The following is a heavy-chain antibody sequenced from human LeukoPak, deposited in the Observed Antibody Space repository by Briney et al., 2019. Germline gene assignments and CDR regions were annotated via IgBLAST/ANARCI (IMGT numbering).Heavy chain of an antibody. Sequence: PGGSLRLSCAASGFTFSSYGMSWVRQAPGKGLEWVSAISGSGGSTYYADSVKGRFTISRDNSKNTLYLQMNSLRAEDTAVYYCAKTGQQLAPYYYYMDVWGKGTTVTISS. CDR1: GFTFSSYG. J-gene: IGHJ6*03. CDR3: AKTGQQLAPYYYYMDV. V-gene: IGHV3-23*01. D-gene: IGHD6-13*01. CDR2: ISGSGGST.